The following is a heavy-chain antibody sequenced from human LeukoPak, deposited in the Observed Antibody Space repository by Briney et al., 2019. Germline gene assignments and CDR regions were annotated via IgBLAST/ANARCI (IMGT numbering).Heavy chain of an antibody. CDR3: AKMVSTVVTPFGY. CDR2: ITSGSSYI. D-gene: IGHD4-23*01. V-gene: IGHV3-21*04. Sequence: PGGSLRLSCAASGFSFSTYNMNWVRQAPGQRLEWVSSITSGSSYIYYADSVKGRFTISRDNSKNTLCLQMNSLRAEDTAVYYCAKMVSTVVTPFGYWGQGTLVTVSS. CDR1: GFSFSTYN. J-gene: IGHJ4*02.